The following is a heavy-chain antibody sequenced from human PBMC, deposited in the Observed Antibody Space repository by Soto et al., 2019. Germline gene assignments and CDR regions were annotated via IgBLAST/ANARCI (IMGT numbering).Heavy chain of an antibody. CDR3: ARWSSGLGPPTYGMDV. CDR1: GYTFTSYA. D-gene: IGHD3-22*01. Sequence: ASVKVSCKASGYTFTSYAMHWVRQAPGQRLEWMGWINAGNGNTKYSQKFQGRVTITRDTSASTAYMELSSLRSEDTAVYYCARWSSGLGPPTYGMDVWGQGTTVTVSS. J-gene: IGHJ6*02. CDR2: INAGNGNT. V-gene: IGHV1-3*01.